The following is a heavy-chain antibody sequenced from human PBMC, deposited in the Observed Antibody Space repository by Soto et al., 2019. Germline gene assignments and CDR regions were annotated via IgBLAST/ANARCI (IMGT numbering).Heavy chain of an antibody. CDR2: ISSSSSYI. CDR3: ARGDPRLSFYYYYYMAF. CDR1: GFTFSSYG. Sequence: PGGSLRLSCAASGFTFSSYGMNWVRQAPGKGLEWVSSISSSSSYIYYADSVKGRFTISRDNAKNSLYLQMNSLRAEDTAVYYCARGDPRLSFYYYYYMAFWGKGTTVTVSS. V-gene: IGHV3-21*01. J-gene: IGHJ6*03.